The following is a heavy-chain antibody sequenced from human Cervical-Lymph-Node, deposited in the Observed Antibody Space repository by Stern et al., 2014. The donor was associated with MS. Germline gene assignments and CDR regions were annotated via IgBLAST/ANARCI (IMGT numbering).Heavy chain of an antibody. Sequence: EVQLLESGAEVKKPAEPLKISCQGSGYSFSTYWIGWVRQLPGKGLEWMGVIYPSDGETKYSPSFQGQVTISSDKSINSAYLQWSSLKASDPAIYYCVRRGSSGYFDFWGQGTLVTVSS. CDR2: IYPSDGET. CDR3: VRRGSSGYFDF. J-gene: IGHJ4*02. V-gene: IGHV5-51*01. D-gene: IGHD6-6*01. CDR1: GYSFSTYW.